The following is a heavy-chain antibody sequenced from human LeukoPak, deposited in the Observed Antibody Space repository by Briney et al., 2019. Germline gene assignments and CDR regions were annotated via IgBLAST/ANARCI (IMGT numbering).Heavy chain of an antibody. D-gene: IGHD3-22*01. V-gene: IGHV3-64D*09. CDR2: ISSNGGST. CDR3: VKGLPYYYDSSGYSLL. Sequence: PGGSLRLSCSASGFTFSSYAMHCVRQAPGKGLEYVSAISSNGGSTYYADSVKGRFTISRDNSKNTLYLQMSSLRAEDTAVYYCVKGLPYYYDSSGYSLLWGQGTLVTVSS. J-gene: IGHJ4*02. CDR1: GFTFSSYA.